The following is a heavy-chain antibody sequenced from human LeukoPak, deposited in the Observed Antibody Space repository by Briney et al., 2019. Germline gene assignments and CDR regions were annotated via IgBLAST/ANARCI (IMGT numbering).Heavy chain of an antibody. V-gene: IGHV4-34*01. J-gene: IGHJ4*02. D-gene: IGHD5-18*01. Sequence: KASETLSLTCAVYGGSFSGYYWSWIRQPPGKGLEWIGEINHSGSTNYNPSLKSRVTISVDTSKNQFSLKLSSVTAADTAVYYCARGYSYGDFDYWGQGTLVTVSS. CDR1: GGSFSGYY. CDR3: ARGYSYGDFDY. CDR2: INHSGST.